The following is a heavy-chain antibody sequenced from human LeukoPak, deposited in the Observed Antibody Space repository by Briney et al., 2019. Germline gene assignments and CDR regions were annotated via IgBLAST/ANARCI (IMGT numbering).Heavy chain of an antibody. Sequence: GGSLRLSCAASGFTFSSYAMSWVRQAPGKGLEWVSVIYSGGSTYYADSVKGRFTISRDNSKNTLYLQMNSLRAEDTAVYYCAKGGYYYDSSGYQGDDAFDIWGQGTMVTVSS. CDR3: AKGGYYYDSSGYQGDDAFDI. V-gene: IGHV3-23*03. CDR2: IYSGGST. J-gene: IGHJ3*02. D-gene: IGHD3-22*01. CDR1: GFTFSSYA.